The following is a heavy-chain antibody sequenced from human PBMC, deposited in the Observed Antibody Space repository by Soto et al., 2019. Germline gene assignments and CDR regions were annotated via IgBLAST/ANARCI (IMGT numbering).Heavy chain of an antibody. D-gene: IGHD6-19*01. CDR2: IYGGRDTRT. J-gene: IGHJ1*01. CDR1: GFTFYQYT. Sequence: DVQLLESGGDSVRPGGSLRLSCVGSGFTFYQYTMTWIRQAPGKGLEWVSSIYGGRDTRTFYAESVKGRFSISRDNSRNTLSLQMNSLRDEDTAVYYCAKDKGPDGGWDIDHWGRGTLVIVSS. V-gene: IGHV3-23*01. CDR3: AKDKGPDGGWDIDH.